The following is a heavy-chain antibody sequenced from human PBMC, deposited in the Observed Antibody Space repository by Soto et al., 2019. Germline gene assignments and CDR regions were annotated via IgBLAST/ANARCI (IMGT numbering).Heavy chain of an antibody. J-gene: IGHJ3*02. D-gene: IGHD2-21*01. CDR3: AKPSSYSYTHGPPDALDI. CDR1: GFTSSSSA. CDR2: ISAGDGTT. Sequence: GGSLRLSCAASGFTSSSSATSWVRQAPGKGLEWVSGISAGDGTTYYADSVKGRSTVSRDNSKNTLYLHMNSLRDEDTAVYFCAKPSSYSYTHGPPDALDIWGSGTMVTVS. V-gene: IGHV3-23*01.